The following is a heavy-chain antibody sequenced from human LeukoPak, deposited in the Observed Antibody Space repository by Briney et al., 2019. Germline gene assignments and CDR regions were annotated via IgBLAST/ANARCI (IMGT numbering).Heavy chain of an antibody. CDR1: GFTFSSYS. V-gene: IGHV3-21*01. CDR3: ARGDDILTGCYLAFDY. D-gene: IGHD3-9*01. J-gene: IGHJ4*02. Sequence: PGGSLRLSCAASGFTFSSYSMNWVRQAPGKGLEWVSSISSSSSYIYYADSVKGRFTISRDNAKNSLYLQMNSLRAEDTAVYYCARGDDILTGCYLAFDYWGQGTLVTVSS. CDR2: ISSSSSYI.